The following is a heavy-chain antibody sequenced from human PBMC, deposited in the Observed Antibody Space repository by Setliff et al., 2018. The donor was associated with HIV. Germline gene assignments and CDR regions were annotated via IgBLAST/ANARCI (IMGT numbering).Heavy chain of an antibody. V-gene: IGHV1-18*01. Sequence: ASVKVSCKASGYTFTSYGISWVRQAPGQGLEWMGWISAYNGNTNYAQKLQGRVTMTTDTTPSTAYMELRSLRSDDTAVYYCARDVDHTDAFDIWGQGTMVTVSS. CDR2: ISAYNGNT. J-gene: IGHJ3*02. CDR1: GYTFTSYG. CDR3: ARDVDHTDAFDI.